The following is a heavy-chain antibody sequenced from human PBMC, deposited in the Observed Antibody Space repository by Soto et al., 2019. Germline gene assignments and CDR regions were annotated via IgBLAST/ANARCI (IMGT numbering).Heavy chain of an antibody. J-gene: IGHJ4*02. Sequence: DSVKVSCKASGDTFTANYIHWVRQAPGQGYEGMGWINTKSGGRKYRQKVKGRVTMNRDTCLRKEYMTLTRLTCDDKAGDYCARALHKRGGSVGFDYWGQGTLVTASS. CDR3: ARALHKRGGSVGFDY. V-gene: IGHV1-2*02. CDR2: INTKSGGR. CDR1: GDTFTANY. D-gene: IGHD2-15*01.